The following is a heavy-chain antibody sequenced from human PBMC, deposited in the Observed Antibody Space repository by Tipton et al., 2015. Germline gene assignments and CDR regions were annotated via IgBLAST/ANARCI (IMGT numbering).Heavy chain of an antibody. Sequence: SLRLSCAASGFSLSRHTMNWVRQAPGQGLEWVSCIGTSSSYTYYEDSVKGRFIISRDNAKNSLYLQMNSLRVEDTAVYYCAGGRRVALNYHYGVDVWGQGTTVTVSS. V-gene: IGHV3-21*01. J-gene: IGHJ6*02. CDR1: GFSLSRHT. CDR3: AGGRRVALNYHYGVDV. CDR2: IGTSSSYT. D-gene: IGHD2-15*01.